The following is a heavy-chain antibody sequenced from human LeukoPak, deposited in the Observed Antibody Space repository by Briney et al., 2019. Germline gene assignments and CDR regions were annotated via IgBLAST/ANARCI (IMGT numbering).Heavy chain of an antibody. CDR1: GYTFTSYY. CDR2: INPSGGST. D-gene: IGHD1-26*01. Sequence: GASVKVSCKASGYTFTSYYMHWVRQAPGQGLEWMGIINPSGGSTSYAQKFQGRVTMTRDMSTSTVYMELSSLRSEDTAVYYCARDRKDGLIMGATIPFDYWGQGTLVTVSS. V-gene: IGHV1-46*01. CDR3: ARDRKDGLIMGATIPFDY. J-gene: IGHJ4*02.